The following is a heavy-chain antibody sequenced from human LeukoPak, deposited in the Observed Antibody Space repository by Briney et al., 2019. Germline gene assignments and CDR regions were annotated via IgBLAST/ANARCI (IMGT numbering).Heavy chain of an antibody. V-gene: IGHV4-34*01. J-gene: IGHJ4*02. D-gene: IGHD6-19*01. CDR3: AKPGISSGWHGAFDC. CDR2: TNHSGST. Sequence: PSETLSLTCAVYGGSFSGYYWSWIRQPPGKRLEWIGETNHSGSTNYNPSLKSRVTISVDTSKNQFSLKLSSVTAADTAVYYCAKPGISSGWHGAFDCWGQGTLVTVSS. CDR1: GGSFSGYY.